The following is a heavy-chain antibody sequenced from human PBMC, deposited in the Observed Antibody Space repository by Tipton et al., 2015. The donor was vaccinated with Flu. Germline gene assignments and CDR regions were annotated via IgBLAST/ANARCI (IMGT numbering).Heavy chain of an antibody. J-gene: IGHJ5*01. CDR1: GGSVGGPYC. V-gene: IGHV4-38-2*01. CDR2: ICPGSP. D-gene: IGHD4-11*01. Sequence: LRLSCSVSGGSVGGPYCWGWVRRPPGKGLEWIGNICPGSPYYNPSLRSRVTMSIARSNVQFSLRLTSVTAADTAVYFCARRTVSNYVSEPKNWFDFWGQGTLVTVSS. CDR3: ARRTVSNYVSEPKNWFDF.